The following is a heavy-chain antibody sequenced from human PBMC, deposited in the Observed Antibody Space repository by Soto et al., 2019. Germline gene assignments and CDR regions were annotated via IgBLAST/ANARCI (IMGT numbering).Heavy chain of an antibody. CDR2: ISYDGSNK. V-gene: IGHV3-30-3*01. D-gene: IGHD3-9*01. CDR3: ARPAFDDILTGYYGGMDV. J-gene: IGHJ6*02. CDR1: GFTFSSYA. Sequence: GGSLRLSCAASGFTFSSYAMHWVRQAPGKGLEWVAVISYDGSNKYYADSVKGRFTISRDNSKNTLYLQMNSLRAEDTAVYYCARPAFDDILTGYYGGMDVWGQGTTVTVSS.